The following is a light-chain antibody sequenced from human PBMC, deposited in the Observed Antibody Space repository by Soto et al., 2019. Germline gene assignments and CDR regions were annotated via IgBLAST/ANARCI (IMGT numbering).Light chain of an antibody. J-gene: IGKJ1*01. CDR2: DAS. V-gene: IGKV3-11*01. CDR1: QSVSSY. Sequence: VMTQYPATLSVSPGERATLSCRASQSVSSYLAWYQQKPGEAPRLLIYDASNRATGIPARFSGSGSGTDFTLPISSLEPEDFAVYYCQQRTTFGHGTKVDIK. CDR3: QQRTT.